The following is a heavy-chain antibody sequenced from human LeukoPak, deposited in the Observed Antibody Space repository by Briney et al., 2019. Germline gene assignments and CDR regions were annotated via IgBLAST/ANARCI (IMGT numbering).Heavy chain of an antibody. CDR3: ARGPSSGYRWFDP. J-gene: IGHJ5*02. CDR2: INPNGGGT. CDR1: GYTFTVYY. D-gene: IGHD3-22*01. V-gene: IGHV1-2*02. Sequence: ASVKVSCKASGYTFTVYYIHWVRQAPGQGLEWIGWINPNGGGTNYAQKFQGRVTMTRDTSTSTVYMELSSLRSEDTAVYYCARGPSSGYRWFDPWGQGTLVTVSS.